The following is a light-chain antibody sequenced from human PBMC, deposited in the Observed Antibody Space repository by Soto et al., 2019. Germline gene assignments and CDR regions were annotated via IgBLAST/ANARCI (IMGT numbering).Light chain of an antibody. Sequence: EIVMTQSTATLSVSPGERATLSCRASQSVSSNLAWYQQKPGQAPRLLIYGASTRATGIPARFSGSGSGTEFTLTISSMQSEDFVVFYCQHYNTWPPLYTFGQGTKLEIK. CDR1: QSVSSN. CDR2: GAS. CDR3: QHYNTWPPLYT. V-gene: IGKV3-15*01. J-gene: IGKJ2*01.